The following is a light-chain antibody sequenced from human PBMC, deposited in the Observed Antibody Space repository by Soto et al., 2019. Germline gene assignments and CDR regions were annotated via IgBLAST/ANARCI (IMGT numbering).Light chain of an antibody. CDR1: QSISSW. V-gene: IGKV1-5*03. J-gene: IGKJ2*01. CDR3: QQYNDWCPYT. CDR2: GAS. Sequence: DIEMTQSPSTLSASVGDRVTLTCRASQSISSWLAWYQQKPGKAPRLLIYGASTRESGIPSRFSGFRSGTEFTLSVSSLQLDDFAIYYCQQYNDWCPYTFGEGTKLEIK.